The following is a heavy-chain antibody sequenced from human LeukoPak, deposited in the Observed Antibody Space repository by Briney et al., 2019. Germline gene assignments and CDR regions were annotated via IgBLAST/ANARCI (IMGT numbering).Heavy chain of an antibody. CDR1: GFTFSSYS. J-gene: IGHJ4*02. Sequence: GGSLRLSCAASGFTFSSYSMNWVRQAPGKGLESVSSISSSSSHIYYADSVKGRFTISRDNAKNSLYLQMNSLRAEDTAVYYCARELSGPMVRGRQYYFDYWGQGTLVTVSS. V-gene: IGHV3-21*01. CDR2: ISSSSSHI. D-gene: IGHD3-10*01. CDR3: ARELSGPMVRGRQYYFDY.